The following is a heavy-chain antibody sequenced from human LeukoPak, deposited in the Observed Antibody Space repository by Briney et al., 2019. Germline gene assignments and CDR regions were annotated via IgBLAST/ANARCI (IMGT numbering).Heavy chain of an antibody. V-gene: IGHV3-73*01. D-gene: IGHD2-2*01. Sequence: GGSLKLSCAASGFIFSGSDIHYFRQASGKGLEWVGRIKVRADNFVTAYAAPVKGRFTISRDDSKNTAYLQMNSLKTEDTAMYYCRLRSTEDPFKWFHPWGQGTLVTVSS. CDR2: IKVRADNFVT. J-gene: IGHJ5*02. CDR3: RLRSTEDPFKWFHP. CDR1: GFIFSGSD.